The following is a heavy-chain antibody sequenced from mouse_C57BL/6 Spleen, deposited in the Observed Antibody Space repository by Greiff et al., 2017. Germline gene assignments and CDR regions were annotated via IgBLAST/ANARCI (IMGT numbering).Heavy chain of an antibody. D-gene: IGHD1-1*01. CDR2: IDPSDSYT. V-gene: IGHV1-50*01. Sequence: QVQLQQSGAELVKPGASVKLSCKASGYTFTSYWMQWVKQRPGQGLEWIGEIDPSDSYTNYNQKFKGKATLTVDTSSSTAYMQLSSLTSEDSAVYYCALRSTDAMDYWGQGTSVTVSS. J-gene: IGHJ4*01. CDR3: ALRSTDAMDY. CDR1: GYTFTSYW.